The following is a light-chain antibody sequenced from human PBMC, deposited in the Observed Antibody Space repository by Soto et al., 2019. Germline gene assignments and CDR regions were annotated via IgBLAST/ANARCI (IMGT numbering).Light chain of an antibody. V-gene: IGKV3-15*01. J-gene: IGKJ5*01. Sequence: DILLTQSPGSLSFSPGDRATITCRASESIRSKLDLYQKKPGQATRLLIHDASTRATGIPAWFSGSGSAKESITIISSEAEEDFAYYCCQKHNNWTTFGQGTRLEIK. CDR1: ESIRSK. CDR2: DAS. CDR3: QKHNNWTT.